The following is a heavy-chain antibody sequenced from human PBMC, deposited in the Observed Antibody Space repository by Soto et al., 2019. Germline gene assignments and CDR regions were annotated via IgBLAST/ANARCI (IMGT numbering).Heavy chain of an antibody. CDR3: ARTFDYYGMDV. V-gene: IGHV4-38-2*01. Sequence: SLTCAVSVYSIGSGYYWAWIRQSPGKGLEWIGSIYHAGSVYYNPSLNGRVALSIDTSKNHFSLKLTSVTAAGTAVYYCARTFDYYGMDVWGQGTTVTVSS. CDR1: VYSIGSGYY. J-gene: IGHJ6*02. CDR2: IYHAGSV.